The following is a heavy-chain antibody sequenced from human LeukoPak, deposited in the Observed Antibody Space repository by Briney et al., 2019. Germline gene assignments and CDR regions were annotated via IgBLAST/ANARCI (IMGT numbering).Heavy chain of an antibody. V-gene: IGHV4-39*07. Sequence: SETLSLTCTVSGGSISSGSYYWSWIRQPPGKGLEWIGSIYYSGSTYYNPSLKSRVTISVDTSKNQFSLKLSSVTAADTAVYYCARDHRPRPRYGSGSYYGAHYYGMDVWGQGTTVTVSS. CDR1: GGSISSGSYY. CDR2: IYYSGST. J-gene: IGHJ6*02. CDR3: ARDHRPRPRYGSGSYYGAHYYGMDV. D-gene: IGHD3-10*01.